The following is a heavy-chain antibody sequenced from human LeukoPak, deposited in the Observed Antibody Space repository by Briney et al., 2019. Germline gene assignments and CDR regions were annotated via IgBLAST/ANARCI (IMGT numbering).Heavy chain of an antibody. CDR1: GFTFSSYS. J-gene: IGHJ3*02. D-gene: IGHD1-26*01. Sequence: GGSLRLSCAASGFTFSSYSMNWVRQAPGKGLEWVSSISSSSSYIYYADSVKGRFTISRDNAKNSLYLQMNSLRAEDTAVYYCARDVGAKHAFDIWGQGTTVIVSS. CDR2: ISSSSSYI. CDR3: ARDVGAKHAFDI. V-gene: IGHV3-21*01.